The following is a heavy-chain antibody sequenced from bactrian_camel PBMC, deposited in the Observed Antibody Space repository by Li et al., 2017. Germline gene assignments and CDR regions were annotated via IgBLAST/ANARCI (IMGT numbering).Heavy chain of an antibody. CDR3: AAGLGLGTCAGADVGDFTF. V-gene: IGHV3S40*01. CDR2: ISGLGRTT. Sequence: DVQLVESGGGLVQPGGSLTLSCAASGFAFSVSATHWVRQAPGKGLEWVSVISGLGRTTNYADSVKGRFTISRDNSKNKVFLQMNSLRPEDTAMYYCAAGLGLGTCAGADVGDFTFWGQGTQVTVS. J-gene: IGHJ6*01. D-gene: IGHD1*01. CDR1: GFAFSVSA.